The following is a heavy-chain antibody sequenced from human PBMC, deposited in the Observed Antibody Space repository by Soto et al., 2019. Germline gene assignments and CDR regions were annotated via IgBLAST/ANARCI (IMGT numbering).Heavy chain of an antibody. D-gene: IGHD4-17*01. CDR3: ARSPDGTVITANWFDP. Sequence: ASVKVSSKASGYTFTSYDMHWVRQAPGQRLEWMGWINAGNGNTKYSQKFQGRVTITRDTSASTAYMELSSLRSEDTAMYYCARSPDGTVITANWFDPWGQGTLVTVSS. CDR1: GYTFTSYD. CDR2: INAGNGNT. J-gene: IGHJ5*02. V-gene: IGHV1-3*01.